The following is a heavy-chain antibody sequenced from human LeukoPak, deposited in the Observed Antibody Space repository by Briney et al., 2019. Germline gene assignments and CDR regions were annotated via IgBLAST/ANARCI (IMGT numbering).Heavy chain of an antibody. CDR1: GYTFTSYY. V-gene: IGHV1-46*03. Sequence: ASVKVSCKASGYTFTSYYMHWVRQAPGQGLEWMGIINPSGGSTSYAQKFQGRVTMTRDTSTSTVYMELSSLRSEDTAVYYCASHGCSSGSVGYYMDVWGKGTTVTVSS. CDR3: ASHGCSSGSVGYYMDV. D-gene: IGHD6-19*01. J-gene: IGHJ6*03. CDR2: INPSGGST.